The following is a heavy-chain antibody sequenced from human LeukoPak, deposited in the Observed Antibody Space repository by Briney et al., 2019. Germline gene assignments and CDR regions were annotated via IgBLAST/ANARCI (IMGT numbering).Heavy chain of an antibody. J-gene: IGHJ6*03. CDR3: ARALGSGTHYYYYYMDV. CDR1: GYTFPNYG. Sequence: ASVKVSCKASGYTFPNYGVSWVRQAPGQGLEWMGWVSGYNGNTNFAKNVQGRVTMTTDTSTSTAYMELRSLISDDTAVYYSARALGSGTHYYYYYMDVWGKGTTVTVSS. D-gene: IGHD1-7*01. V-gene: IGHV1-18*01. CDR2: VSGYNGNT.